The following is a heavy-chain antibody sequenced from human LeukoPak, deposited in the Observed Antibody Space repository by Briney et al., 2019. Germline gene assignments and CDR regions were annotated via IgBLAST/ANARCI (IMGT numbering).Heavy chain of an antibody. CDR3: ASGGYYGSGSYFYY. V-gene: IGHV4-59*01. CDR2: IYYSGST. Sequence: SETLSLTCTASGGSISSYYWSWIRQPPGKGLEWIGYIYYSGSTNYNPSLKSRVTISVDTSKNQFSLKLSSVTAADTAVYYCASGGYYGSGSYFYYWGQGTLVTVSS. CDR1: GGSISSYY. J-gene: IGHJ4*02. D-gene: IGHD3-10*01.